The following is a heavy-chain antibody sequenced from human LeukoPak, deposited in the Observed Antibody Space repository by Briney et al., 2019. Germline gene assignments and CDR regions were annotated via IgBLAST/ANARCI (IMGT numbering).Heavy chain of an antibody. CDR1: GCTVSSND. CDR2: IYSGGRT. V-gene: IGHV3-66*01. J-gene: IGHJ4*02. CDR3: ARLSYYHPWD. Sequence: PGGALRLSWAASGCTVSSNDMNWGRQAPGQGLEWVSVIYSGGRTYYADSVKGRFTISRDNSKNPLYLQMNRLRAEDTAVYYCARLSYYHPWDWGQGTLVTVSS. D-gene: IGHD1-26*01.